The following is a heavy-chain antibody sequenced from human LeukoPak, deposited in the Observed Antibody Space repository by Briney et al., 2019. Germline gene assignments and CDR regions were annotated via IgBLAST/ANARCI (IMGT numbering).Heavy chain of an antibody. J-gene: IGHJ4*02. CDR1: GGSISPLY. D-gene: IGHD6-13*01. CDR2: IYYSGTT. CDR3: ARVGVAAKYYFDS. V-gene: IGHV4-59*11. Sequence: PSETLSLACTVSGGSISPLYWSWIRQPPGKGLEFIGYIYYSGTTNYNPSLKSRVTLSVDTSKNQFSLKLSSVTAADTAVYYCARVGVAAKYYFDSWGQGTLVTVSS.